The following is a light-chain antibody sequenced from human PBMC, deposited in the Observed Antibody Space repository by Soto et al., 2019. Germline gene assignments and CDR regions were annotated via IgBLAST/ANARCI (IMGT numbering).Light chain of an antibody. CDR1: SSDVGAYNY. J-gene: IGLJ1*01. CDR2: EVS. V-gene: IGLV2-23*02. Sequence: QSALTQPASVSGSPGQSITISCTGSSSDVGAYNYVSWYQQYPGKAPKLMIYEVSNRPSGVSNRFSGSKSGNTASLTISGLQAEDEADYYCCSYAGSSTYVFGTGTKLTVL. CDR3: CSYAGSSTYV.